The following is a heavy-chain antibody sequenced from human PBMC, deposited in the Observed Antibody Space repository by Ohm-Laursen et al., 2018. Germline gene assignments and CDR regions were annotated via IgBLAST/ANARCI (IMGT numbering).Heavy chain of an antibody. Sequence: GTLSLTCAVSGGSLSGYFWSWIRQPPGKGLEWIGYIFYTGTTTYKSSLRSRVTISSDTSMGQLSLKLATVTAADTAIYYCARHVQAHSGSYFAHFDLWGQGALVTVSS. CDR2: IFYTGTT. D-gene: IGHD1-26*01. V-gene: IGHV4-59*08. CDR3: ARHVQAHSGSYFAHFDL. CDR1: GGSLSGYF. J-gene: IGHJ4*02.